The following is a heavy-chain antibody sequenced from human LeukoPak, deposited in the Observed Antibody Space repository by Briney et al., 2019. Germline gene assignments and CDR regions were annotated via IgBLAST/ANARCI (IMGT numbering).Heavy chain of an antibody. CDR1: GGTFSSYA. CDR2: IIPILGIA. D-gene: IGHD3-9*01. Sequence: SVKVSCKASGGTFSSYAISWVRQAPGQGLEWMGRIIPILGIANYAQKFQGRVTITADKSTSTAYMELSSLRSEDTAVYYCADRNYDILTGYSMREAFDIWGQWTMVTVSS. CDR3: ADRNYDILTGYSMREAFDI. J-gene: IGHJ3*02. V-gene: IGHV1-69*04.